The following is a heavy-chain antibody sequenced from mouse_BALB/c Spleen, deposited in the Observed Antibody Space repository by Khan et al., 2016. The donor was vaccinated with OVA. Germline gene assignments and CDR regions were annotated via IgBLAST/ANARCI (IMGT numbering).Heavy chain of an antibody. CDR2: ISSGGDST. J-gene: IGHJ3*01. CDR1: GFTFSSYS. Sequence: EVELVESGGDLVKPGGSLNLSCAASGFTFSSYSMSWVRQTPDKRLEWVASISSGGDSTYYPDSVKGLFTISRDTAKNTLYLKMNDLKTEDTVMDYGVYHLTGSFAYWGQVTLVTVSS. CDR3: VYHLTGSFAY. D-gene: IGHD4-1*01. V-gene: IGHV5-6*01.